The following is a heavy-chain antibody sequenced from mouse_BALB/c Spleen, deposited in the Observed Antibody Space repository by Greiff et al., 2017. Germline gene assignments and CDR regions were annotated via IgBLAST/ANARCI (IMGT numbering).Heavy chain of an antibody. J-gene: IGHJ1*01. CDR2: IDPYYGGT. CDR1: GYSFTGYN. Sequence: EVKLMESGPELEKPGASVKISCKASGYSFTGYNMNWVKQSNGKSLEWIGNIDPYYGGTSYNQKFKGKATLTVDKSSSTAYMQLKSLTSEDSAVYYCARSYYGSSYAFYWYFDVWGAGTTVTVSS. D-gene: IGHD1-1*01. V-gene: IGHV1-39*01. CDR3: ARSYYGSSYAFYWYFDV.